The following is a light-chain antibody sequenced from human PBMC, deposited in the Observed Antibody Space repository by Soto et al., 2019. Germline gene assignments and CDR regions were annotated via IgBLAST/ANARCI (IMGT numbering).Light chain of an antibody. V-gene: IGLV2-23*01. CDR1: SSDVGSHNL. CDR3: CSYAGSRTYV. CDR2: EGT. Sequence: QSALTQPASVSGSPGQSITISCTGNSSDVGSHNLVSWYQQHPGKAPKLMIYEGTKRPSGVSNRFSGSKAGNTASLTISGLQAEDEAEYYCCSYAGSRTYVFGTGTKVTVL. J-gene: IGLJ1*01.